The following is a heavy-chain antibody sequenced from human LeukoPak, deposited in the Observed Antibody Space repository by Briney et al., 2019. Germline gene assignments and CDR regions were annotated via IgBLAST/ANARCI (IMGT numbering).Heavy chain of an antibody. Sequence: GGSLRLSCVASGFTYRRYSMNWVRQAPGKGLEWVSTISSGSDYIYHADSVRGRFTISRDNARNSLYLQMNSLRAEDTAVYYCARDLSLGMFGGFDFWGQGILVTVSS. CDR3: ARDLSLGMFGGFDF. CDR2: ISSGSDYI. CDR1: GFTYRRYS. D-gene: IGHD3-10*02. V-gene: IGHV3-21*06. J-gene: IGHJ4*02.